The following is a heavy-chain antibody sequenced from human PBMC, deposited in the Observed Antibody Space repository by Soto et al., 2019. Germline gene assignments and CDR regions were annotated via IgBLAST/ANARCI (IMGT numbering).Heavy chain of an antibody. Sequence: QVQLQESGPGLVKPSQTLSLTYTVSGGSISSGDYYWSWIRQPPGKGLEWIGYIYYSGSTYYNPSLKSRVTISVDTSKNQFSLKLSSVTAADTAVYYCAGRDGYKWDLFDPWGQGTLVTVSS. CDR1: GGSISSGDYY. CDR3: AGRDGYKWDLFDP. CDR2: IYYSGST. V-gene: IGHV4-30-4*01. J-gene: IGHJ5*02. D-gene: IGHD5-12*01.